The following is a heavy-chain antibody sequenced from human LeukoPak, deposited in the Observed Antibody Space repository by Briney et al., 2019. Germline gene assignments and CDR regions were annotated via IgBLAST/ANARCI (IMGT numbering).Heavy chain of an antibody. CDR2: ISTSSVYI. J-gene: IGHJ4*02. CDR1: GFTFSIYS. Sequence: GGSLRLSCAASGFTFSIYSMNWVRQAPGKGLEGVSSISTSSVYIYYADTVKVRFTISRYNARNSLYLQMNSLRAEDTAVYYCARVAPDYYDPGDYWGQGTLVTVSS. CDR3: ARVAPDYYDPGDY. V-gene: IGHV3-21*01. D-gene: IGHD3-22*01.